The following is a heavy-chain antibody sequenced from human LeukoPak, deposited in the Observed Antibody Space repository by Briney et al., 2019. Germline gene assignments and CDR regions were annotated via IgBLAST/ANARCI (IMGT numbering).Heavy chain of an antibody. Sequence: RTGGSLRLSCAASGVTFSGYSMNWVRQAPGKGLEWVSAITATSLHIYYADSVKGRFTISRDNSKNTLYLQMNSLRAEDTAVYYCANDYGDYEDLGALLGDYWGQGTLVTVSS. D-gene: IGHD4-17*01. CDR1: GVTFSGYS. CDR3: ANDYGDYEDLGALLGDY. V-gene: IGHV3-21*01. CDR2: ITATSLHI. J-gene: IGHJ4*02.